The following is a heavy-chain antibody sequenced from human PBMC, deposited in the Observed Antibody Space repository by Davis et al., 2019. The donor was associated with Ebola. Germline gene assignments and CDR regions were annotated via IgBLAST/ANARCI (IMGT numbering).Heavy chain of an antibody. CDR2: IKQDGSEK. V-gene: IGHV3-7*03. CDR3: ARNRRDGLYFDY. CDR1: GGSISSSNW. Sequence: ETLSLTCAVSGGSISSSNWWSWVRQAPGKGLEWVANIKQDGSEKYYVDSVKGRFTISRDNAKNSLYLQMNSLRAEDTAVYYCARNRRDGLYFDYWGQGTLVTVSS. J-gene: IGHJ4*02. D-gene: IGHD5-24*01.